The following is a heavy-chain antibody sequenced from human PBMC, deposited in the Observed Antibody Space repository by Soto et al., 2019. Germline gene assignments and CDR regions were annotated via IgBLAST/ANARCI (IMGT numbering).Heavy chain of an antibody. V-gene: IGHV4-59*01. D-gene: IGHD6-13*01. CDR1: GGSISSYY. CDR2: IYYSGST. J-gene: IGHJ5*02. Sequence: SETLSLTCTVSGGSISSYYWSWIRQPPGEGLEWIGYIYYSGSTNYNPSLKSRVTISVDTSKNQFSLKLSSVTAADTAVYYCARGGSSWHDPWFDPWGQGTLVTVSS. CDR3: ARGGSSWHDPWFDP.